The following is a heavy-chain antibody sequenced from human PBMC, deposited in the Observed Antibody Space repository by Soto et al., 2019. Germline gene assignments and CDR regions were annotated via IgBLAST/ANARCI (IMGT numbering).Heavy chain of an antibody. V-gene: IGHV5-51*01. CDR3: VRLGPQLERPDAFDI. CDR1: GYRFTNYW. CDR2: IYPGDSDT. D-gene: IGHD1-1*01. Sequence: GESLKISCKGSGYRFTNYWIGWVRQMPGKGLDWMGIIYPGDSDTRYSPSFQGQVTISADKSISTAYLQWSSLKASDTAMYYCVRLGPQLERPDAFDIWGHGTMVTVSS. J-gene: IGHJ3*02.